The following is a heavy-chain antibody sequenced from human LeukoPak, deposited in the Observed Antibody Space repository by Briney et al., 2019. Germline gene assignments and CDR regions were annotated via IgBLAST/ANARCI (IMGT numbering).Heavy chain of an antibody. V-gene: IGHV3-33*06. CDR3: AKGGKWDVTPFDY. D-gene: IGHD1-26*01. CDR1: GFIFGGNA. J-gene: IGHJ4*02. CDR2: IWFDGSKR. Sequence: GGSLRLSCVGSGFIFGGNAIHWVRQAPGRGLEWVAVIWFDGSKRYYADSVQGRFTISRDNTKSTASLQMNSLRAEDTAVYYCAKGGKWDVTPFDYWGQGTLVTVSS.